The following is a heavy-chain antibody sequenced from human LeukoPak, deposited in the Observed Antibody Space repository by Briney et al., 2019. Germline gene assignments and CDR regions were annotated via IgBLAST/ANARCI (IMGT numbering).Heavy chain of an antibody. V-gene: IGHV3-64*01. D-gene: IGHD3-10*01. Sequence: TGGSLRLSCAASGFTFSSYAMHWVRQAPGKGLEYVSAISSNGGSTYYANSVKGRFTISRDNSKNTLYLQMGSLRAEDTAVYYCAKPYYYGSGSYRGFDAFDIWGQGTMVTVSS. CDR2: ISSNGGST. CDR1: GFTFSSYA. J-gene: IGHJ3*02. CDR3: AKPYYYGSGSYRGFDAFDI.